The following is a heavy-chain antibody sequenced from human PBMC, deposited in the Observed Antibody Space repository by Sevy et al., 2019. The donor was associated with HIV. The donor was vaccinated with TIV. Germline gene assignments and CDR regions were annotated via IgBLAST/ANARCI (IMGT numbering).Heavy chain of an antibody. CDR1: GYRLIEVS. V-gene: IGHV1-24*01. CDR2: FDPEDGET. D-gene: IGHD3-22*01. Sequence: ASVKVSCKVSGYRLIEVSMHWVRQAPGKGLEWMGRFDPEDGETIFAQKFQGRVTMTEDTSTDTAYMQLSSLRSEDTAVYYCASAREYYEDSSGYLDYWGQGTLVTVSS. CDR3: ASAREYYEDSSGYLDY. J-gene: IGHJ4*02.